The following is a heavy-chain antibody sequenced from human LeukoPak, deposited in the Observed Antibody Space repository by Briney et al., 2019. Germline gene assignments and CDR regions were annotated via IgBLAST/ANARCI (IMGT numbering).Heavy chain of an antibody. J-gene: IGHJ4*02. CDR3: ARGARVSGSPLVNYFDY. V-gene: IGHV1-69*04. Sequence: SLKVSCKASGGTLSSYAISWVRQAPGQGLEWMGRIIPIFGIANYAQKFQGRVTITADKSTSTAYMELSSLRSEDTAVYYCARGARVSGSPLVNYFDYWGQGTLVTVSS. CDR1: GGTLSSYA. CDR2: IIPIFGIA. D-gene: IGHD1-26*01.